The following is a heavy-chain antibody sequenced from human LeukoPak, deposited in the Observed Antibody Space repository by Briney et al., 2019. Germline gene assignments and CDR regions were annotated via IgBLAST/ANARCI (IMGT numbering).Heavy chain of an antibody. D-gene: IGHD1-26*01. CDR3: ARGSGLWLVGTIV. V-gene: IGHV1-18*01. CDR1: GGTFSSYA. Sequence: GASVKVSCKATGGTFSSYAISWVRQAPGQGLEWMGWISAYNGNTNYAQKLQGRVTMTTDTSTSTAYMELRSLRSDDTAVYYCARGSGLWLVGTIVWGQGTLVTVSS. J-gene: IGHJ4*02. CDR2: ISAYNGNT.